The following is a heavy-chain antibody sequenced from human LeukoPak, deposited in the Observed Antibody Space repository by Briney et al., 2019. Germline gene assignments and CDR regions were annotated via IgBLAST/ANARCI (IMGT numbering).Heavy chain of an antibody. CDR1: GYTFTAFY. J-gene: IGHJ5*02. V-gene: IGHV1-2*02. CDR2: INPNSGAT. Sequence: GASVKVSCKASGYTFTAFYMHWVRQAPGQGLEWMGWINPNSGATNYAQKFQGRVTMTRDTSISTAYMELSRLRSDDTAVYYCARAHLIAAAGYNWFDLWGQGTLVTVSS. CDR3: ARAHLIAAAGYNWFDL. D-gene: IGHD6-13*01.